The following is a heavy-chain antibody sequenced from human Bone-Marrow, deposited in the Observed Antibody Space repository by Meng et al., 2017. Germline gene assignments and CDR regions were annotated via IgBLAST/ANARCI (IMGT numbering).Heavy chain of an antibody. CDR2: INPNSGGT. Sequence: ASVKVSCKASGYTFTGYYMHWVRQAPGQGLEWMGWINPNSGGTNYAQKFQGRVTMTRDTSISTAYMELSRLRSDDTAVYYCARDPPHSYYYDSSGSLDYWGQGTLVTVSS. CDR3: ARDPPHSYYYDSSGSLDY. CDR1: GYTFTGYY. D-gene: IGHD3-22*01. J-gene: IGHJ4*02. V-gene: IGHV1-2*02.